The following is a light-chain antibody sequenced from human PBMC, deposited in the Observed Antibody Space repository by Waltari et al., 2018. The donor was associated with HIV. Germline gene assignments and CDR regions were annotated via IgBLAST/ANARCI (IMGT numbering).Light chain of an antibody. CDR1: QSLLKSNGYIY. CDR2: LGS. J-gene: IGKJ4*01. CDR3: MEALETPLT. Sequence: DIVMTQSPLSLSVTPGEPPSISCQSSQSLLKSNGYIYLDWYLQKPGQSPQLLIYLGSNRASGVPDRFSGSGSATDFTLKISRVEAEDAGIYYCMEALETPLTFGGGTRVEIK. V-gene: IGKV2-28*01.